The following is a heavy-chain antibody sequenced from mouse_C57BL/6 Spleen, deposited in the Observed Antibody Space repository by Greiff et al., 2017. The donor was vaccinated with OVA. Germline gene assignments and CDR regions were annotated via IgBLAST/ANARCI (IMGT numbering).Heavy chain of an antibody. CDR3: AREGTSGFAY. Sequence: EVQLQQSGPGLVKPSQSLSLTCSVTGYSITSGYYWNWIRQFPGNKLEWMGYIRYDGSNNYNPSLKNRISITRDTSKNQFFLKLNSVTTEDTATYYCAREGTSGFAYWGQGTLVTVSA. CDR2: IRYDGSN. V-gene: IGHV3-6*01. J-gene: IGHJ3*01. CDR1: GYSITSGYY. D-gene: IGHD3-3*01.